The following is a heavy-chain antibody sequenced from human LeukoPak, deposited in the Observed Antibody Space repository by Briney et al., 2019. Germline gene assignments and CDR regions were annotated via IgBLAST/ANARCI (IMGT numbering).Heavy chain of an antibody. CDR2: INQDGSEK. Sequence: PGGSLRLSCAASGFTFSSSWMTWVRQAPGKGLEWVATINQDGSEKYYVDSVKGRLTISRDNAKNSLYLQMNSLRAEDTAVFYCARHRAPSYWGQGTLVTVSS. J-gene: IGHJ4*02. V-gene: IGHV3-7*05. CDR1: GFTFSSSW. CDR3: ARHRAPSY.